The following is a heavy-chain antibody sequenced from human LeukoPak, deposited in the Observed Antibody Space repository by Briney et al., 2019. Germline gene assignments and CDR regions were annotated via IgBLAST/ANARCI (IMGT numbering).Heavy chain of an antibody. CDR3: ANDNRGYYYDSSAYYDY. V-gene: IGHV3-9*01. D-gene: IGHD3-22*01. CDR1: GFTFDDYA. Sequence: GGSLRLSCAASGFTFDDYAMNWVRQAPGKGLQWVSDIRWNSGSIVYADSVKGRFTISRDNAKNSLYLQMNSLRAEDTALYYCANDNRGYYYDSSAYYDYWGQGTLDTVSS. CDR2: IRWNSGSI. J-gene: IGHJ4*02.